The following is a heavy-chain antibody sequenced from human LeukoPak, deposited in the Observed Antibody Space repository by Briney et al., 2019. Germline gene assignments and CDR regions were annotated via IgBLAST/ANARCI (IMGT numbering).Heavy chain of an antibody. D-gene: IGHD3-22*01. CDR3: ARAHITMIVVRFDP. J-gene: IGHJ5*02. Sequence: SQTLSLTCTVSGGSISSSSYYWGWIHQPPGKGLEWIGSIYYSGSTYYNPSLKSRVTISVDTSKNQFSLKLSSVTAADTAVYYCARAHITMIVVRFDPWGQGTLVTVSS. V-gene: IGHV4-39*07. CDR1: GGSISSSSYY. CDR2: IYYSGST.